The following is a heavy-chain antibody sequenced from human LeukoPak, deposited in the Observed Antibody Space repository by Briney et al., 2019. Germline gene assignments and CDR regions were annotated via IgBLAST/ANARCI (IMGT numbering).Heavy chain of an antibody. CDR2: ISWNSGSI. CDR1: GFTFDDYA. D-gene: IGHD6-25*01. CDR3: AKAAAGDWFDP. V-gene: IGHV3-9*01. Sequence: PGGSLRLSCAASGFTFDDYAMHWVRQAPGKGLEWVSGISWNSGSIGYADSVKGRFTISRDNAKNSLYLQMNSLRAEDTALYYCAKAAAGDWFDPWGQGTLVTVSS. J-gene: IGHJ5*02.